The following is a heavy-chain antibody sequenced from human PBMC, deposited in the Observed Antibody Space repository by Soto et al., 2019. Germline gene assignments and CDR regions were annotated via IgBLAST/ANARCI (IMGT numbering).Heavy chain of an antibody. D-gene: IGHD3-10*01. CDR1: GGTLSSYA. CDR2: IIPIFGTA. J-gene: IGHJ6*02. CDR3: ASQSSGSYYDPYYHYGMDV. Sequence: QVQLVQSGAEVKKPGSSVKVSCKASGGTLSSYAISWVRQAPGQGLEWMGGIIPIFGTANYAQKFQGRVTITADESTSTAYMELSRLRSEDTAVYYCASQSSGSYYDPYYHYGMDVWGQGTTVTVSS. V-gene: IGHV1-69*01.